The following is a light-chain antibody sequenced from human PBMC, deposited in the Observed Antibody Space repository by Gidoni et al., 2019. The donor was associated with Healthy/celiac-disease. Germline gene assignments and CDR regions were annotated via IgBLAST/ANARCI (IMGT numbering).Light chain of an antibody. CDR3: QQYNNWPPWT. CDR2: GAS. Sequence: EIVMTQSPATLSVSPGERATLSCRASQSVNSNLAWYQQKPGQAPRLLIYGASTRATGIPARFSGSGSGTEFTLTISSLQSEDFAVYYCQQYNNWPPWTXGXGTKXEIK. V-gene: IGKV3-15*01. J-gene: IGKJ1*01. CDR1: QSVNSN.